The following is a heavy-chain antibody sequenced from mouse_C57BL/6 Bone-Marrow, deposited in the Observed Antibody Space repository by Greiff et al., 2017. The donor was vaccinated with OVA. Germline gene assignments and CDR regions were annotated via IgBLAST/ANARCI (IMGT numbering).Heavy chain of an antibody. Sequence: VQLQQSGPELVKPGASVKISCKASGYAFSSSWMNWVKQRPGKGLEWIGRIYPGDGDTNYNGTFKGKATLTADKSSSTAYMQLSSLTSEYAAVYFCARGIYYDYDGFDYWGEGTTLTVAS. D-gene: IGHD2-4*01. V-gene: IGHV1-82*01. CDR1: GYAFSSSW. J-gene: IGHJ2*01. CDR3: ARGIYYDYDGFDY. CDR2: IYPGDGDT.